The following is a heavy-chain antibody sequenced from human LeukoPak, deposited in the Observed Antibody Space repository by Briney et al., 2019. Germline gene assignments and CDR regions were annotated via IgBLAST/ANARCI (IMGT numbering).Heavy chain of an antibody. J-gene: IGHJ4*02. CDR3: ARVREHRVFDY. CDR1: GFTFSSYA. V-gene: IGHV3-30-3*01. Sequence: PGGSLRLSCAASGFTFSSYAMSWVRQAPGKGLEWVAVISYDGSNKYYADSVKGRFTISRDNSKNTLYLQMNSLRAEDTAVYYCARVREHRVFDYWGQGTLVTVSS. CDR2: ISYDGSNK. D-gene: IGHD1-26*01.